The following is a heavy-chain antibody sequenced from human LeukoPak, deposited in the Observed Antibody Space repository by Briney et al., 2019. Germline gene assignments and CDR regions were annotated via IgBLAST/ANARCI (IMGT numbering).Heavy chain of an antibody. V-gene: IGHV1-69*05. CDR2: IIPIFGTA. CDR1: GGTFSSYA. J-gene: IGHJ4*02. D-gene: IGHD3-3*01. Sequence: SVKVSCKASGGTFSSYAISWVRQAPGQGLEWMGRIIPIFGTANYAQKFQGRVTITTDESTSTAYMELSSLRSEDTAVYYCARDSLKGRLLEQYWGQGTLVTVSS. CDR3: ARDSLKGRLLEQY.